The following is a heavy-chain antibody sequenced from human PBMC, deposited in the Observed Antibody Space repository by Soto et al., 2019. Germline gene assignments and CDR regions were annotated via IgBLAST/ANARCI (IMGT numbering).Heavy chain of an antibody. J-gene: IGHJ4*02. CDR2: GSYDGSKK. D-gene: IGHD3-10*01. V-gene: IGHV3-30*18. CDR1: GFTISNYG. Sequence: GGSLRLSCAASGFTISNYGMNWVRQAPGKGLEWVAIGSYDGSKKYYADSVKGRFTISRDNSKNTLYLQMNSLRAEDTAVYYCAKPAGYYGSGNLPFDYWGQGTLVTVSS. CDR3: AKPAGYYGSGNLPFDY.